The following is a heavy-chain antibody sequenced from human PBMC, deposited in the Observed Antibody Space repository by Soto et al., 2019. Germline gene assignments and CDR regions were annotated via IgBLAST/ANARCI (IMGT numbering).Heavy chain of an antibody. CDR3: ARDVGSSSWHALDI. D-gene: IGHD6-13*01. CDR1: GFTFSSYL. V-gene: IGHV3-33*01. Sequence: QVQLVESVGGVVQPGESLRLSCAASGFTFSSYLMHWVRQAPGKGLEWVAIIYPDGTTQYYGDSVKGRFIISRDNSKSTLYVQMNSLRVEDTAVYLCARDVGSSSWHALDIWGQGTMVTVSS. J-gene: IGHJ3*02. CDR2: IYPDGTTQ.